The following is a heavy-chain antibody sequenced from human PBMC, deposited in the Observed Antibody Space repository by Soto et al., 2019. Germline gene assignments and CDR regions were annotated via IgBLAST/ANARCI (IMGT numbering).Heavy chain of an antibody. CDR3: AKEPNYDFWSGYRYFDS. J-gene: IGHJ4*02. D-gene: IGHD3-3*01. CDR2: MSGSGGST. V-gene: IGHV3-23*01. CDR1: GFTFSNYA. Sequence: DVQLLESGGGLVQPGGSLRLSCTASGFTFSNYAMSWVRQAPGKGLEWVSSMSGSGGSTYYADSVKGRFTISRDNSKKTLDLHMSSLRAEDTAIYYSAKEPNYDFWSGYRYFDSWGQGSLVTVSS.